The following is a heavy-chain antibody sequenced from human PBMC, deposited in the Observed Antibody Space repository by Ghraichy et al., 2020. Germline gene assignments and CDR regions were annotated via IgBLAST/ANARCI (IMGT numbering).Heavy chain of an antibody. J-gene: IGHJ6*02. D-gene: IGHD5-18*01. CDR1: GFTFSSYW. CDR3: ARERGYGYYYYGMDV. Sequence: GGSLRLSCAASGFTFSSYWMSWVRQAPGKGLEWVANIKQDGSEKYYVDSVKGRFTISRDNAKNSLYLQMNSLRAEDTAVYYCARERGYGYYYYGMDVWGQGTTVTVSS. V-gene: IGHV3-7*01. CDR2: IKQDGSEK.